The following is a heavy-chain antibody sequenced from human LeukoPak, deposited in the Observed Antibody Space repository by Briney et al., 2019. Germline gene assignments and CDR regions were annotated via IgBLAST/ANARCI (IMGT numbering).Heavy chain of an antibody. Sequence: PGGSLRLSCAASGFTFSSYGMHWVRRAPGKGLEWVAVISYVGSNKYYADSVKARFTISRENSKNTLYLQMNSLRVEDTAVNYCEGYGSSYYYGMDVWGQGTTVTVS. CDR3: EGYGSSYYYGMDV. CDR1: GFTFSSYG. D-gene: IGHD4-17*01. J-gene: IGHJ6*02. CDR2: ISYVGSNK. V-gene: IGHV3-30*03.